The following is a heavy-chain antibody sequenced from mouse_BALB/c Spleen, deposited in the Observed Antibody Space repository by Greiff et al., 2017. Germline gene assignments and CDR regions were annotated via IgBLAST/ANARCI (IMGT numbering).Heavy chain of an antibody. Sequence: EVHLVESGPELVKPGASVKISCKASGYSFTGYFMNWVMQSHGKSLEWIGRINPYNGDTFYNQKFKGKATLTVDKSSSTAHMELRSLASEDSAVYYCARGDITTVVATRAWFAYWGQGTLVTVSA. D-gene: IGHD1-1*01. J-gene: IGHJ3*01. CDR2: INPYNGDT. V-gene: IGHV1-20*02. CDR3: ARGDITTVVATRAWFAY. CDR1: GYSFTGYF.